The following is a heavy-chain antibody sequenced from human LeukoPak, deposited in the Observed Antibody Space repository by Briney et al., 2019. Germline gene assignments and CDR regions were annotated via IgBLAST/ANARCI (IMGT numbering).Heavy chain of an antibody. V-gene: IGHV4-4*07. CDR1: GGSISSYY. J-gene: IGHJ6*03. Sequence: SETLSLTCTVSGGSISSYYWSWIRQPAGKGLEWIGRIYTSGSTNYNPSLKSRVTMSVDTSKNQFSLKLSSVTAADTAVYYCARDRYSSSWHHSYYYMDVWGKGTTVTVSS. CDR2: IYTSGST. CDR3: ARDRYSSSWHHSYYYMDV. D-gene: IGHD6-13*01.